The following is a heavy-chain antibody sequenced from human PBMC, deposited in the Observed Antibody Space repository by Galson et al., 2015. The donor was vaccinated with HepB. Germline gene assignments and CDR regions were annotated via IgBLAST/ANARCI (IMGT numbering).Heavy chain of an antibody. CDR2: IKQDGSEK. V-gene: IGHV3-7*03. CDR1: GFTFSSYW. Sequence: SLRLSCAASGFTFSSYWMSWVRQAPGKGLEWVANIKQDGSEKYYVDSVKGRFTISRDNAKNSLYLQMNSLRAEDTAVYYRARVLLGVAGTSDYWGQGTLVTVSS. D-gene: IGHD6-19*01. J-gene: IGHJ4*02. CDR3: ARVLLGVAGTSDY.